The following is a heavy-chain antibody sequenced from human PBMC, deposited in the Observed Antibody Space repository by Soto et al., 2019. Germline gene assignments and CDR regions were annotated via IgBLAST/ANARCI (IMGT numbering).Heavy chain of an antibody. D-gene: IGHD3-22*01. CDR2: INAGNGNT. Sequence: ASVKVSCKASGNTFTIYAMHWVLQAPGQRLEWMGWINAGNGNTKYSQKFRGRVTITRDTSASTAYMELNSLRSEDTAVYYCARTSGYYSLDYWGQGALVTVSS. J-gene: IGHJ4*02. CDR1: GNTFTIYA. CDR3: ARTSGYYSLDY. V-gene: IGHV1-3*01.